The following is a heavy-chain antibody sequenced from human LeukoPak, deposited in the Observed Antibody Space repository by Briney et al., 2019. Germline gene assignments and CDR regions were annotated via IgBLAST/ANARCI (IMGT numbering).Heavy chain of an antibody. CDR1: RITFGHHA. CDR3: TKAVGGGRDAYDV. V-gene: IGHV3-23*01. J-gene: IGHJ3*01. CDR2: IFDSGAPS. Sequence: GGSLRLSCVASRITFGHHAMNWVRQAPEKGLEWVSSIFDSGAPSYYSDSVKGRFTISRDNSRDTLYLQMENLRAEDSATYYCTKAVGGGRDAYDVWGQGTRVIVSS. D-gene: IGHD3-16*01.